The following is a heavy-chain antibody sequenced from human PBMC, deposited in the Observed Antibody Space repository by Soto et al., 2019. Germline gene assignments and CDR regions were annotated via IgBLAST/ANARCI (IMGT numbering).Heavy chain of an antibody. CDR3: ARGPTDYHDKSGNYFFDY. CDR1: GYSLTTYG. D-gene: IGHD3-22*01. J-gene: IGHJ4*02. CDR2: SSTYNGNT. Sequence: QVQLLQSGGEVEKPGASVQVSCKTSGYSLTTYGISWVRQAPGQGRDWMGWSSTYNGNTKYTQRLQGRVTMTTDTTKSTAYMELRSLTSDDTDVYYCARGPTDYHDKSGNYFFDYWGQGTMVTVSS. V-gene: IGHV1-18*01.